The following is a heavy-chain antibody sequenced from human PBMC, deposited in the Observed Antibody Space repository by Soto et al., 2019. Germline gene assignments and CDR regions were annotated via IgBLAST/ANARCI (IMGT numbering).Heavy chain of an antibody. Sequence: SETLSLTCTVSGGSMNYYYWSWIRQHPGKGLEWMGYIYHSGTAEYNPSLKSRVTLSVDTSKSQFSLRMSSVTTADTAVYYCARDRAIISAPTKEYVFEIWGQGTTVTVSS. J-gene: IGHJ6*02. CDR2: IYHSGTA. V-gene: IGHV4-59*01. CDR1: GGSMNYYY. CDR3: ARDRAIISAPTKEYVFEI. D-gene: IGHD5-12*01.